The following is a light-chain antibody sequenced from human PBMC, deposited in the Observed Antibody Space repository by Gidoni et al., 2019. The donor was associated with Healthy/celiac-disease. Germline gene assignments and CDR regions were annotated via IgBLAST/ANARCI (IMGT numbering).Light chain of an antibody. CDR2: DAS. Sequence: EIALTQSPATLSLSPGERATLSCRASQSVSSYLAWYQQKPGQAPRLLIYDASNRATGIPARFSGSGSGTDFTLTISSLEPEDFAVYYCQQRSNWWTFGQGTKVEI. CDR3: QQRSNWWT. CDR1: QSVSSY. J-gene: IGKJ1*01. V-gene: IGKV3-11*01.